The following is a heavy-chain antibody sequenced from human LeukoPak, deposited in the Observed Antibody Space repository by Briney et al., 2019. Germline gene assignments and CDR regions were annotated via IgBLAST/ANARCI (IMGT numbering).Heavy chain of an antibody. Sequence: PGGSLRLSCVASGFTFSSHGMHWVRQAPGKGLECVAVIWYDGSEKYYADSVKGRFIISRDNSKNMLYLQMNSLRADDTAVYYCARWGNNKILDYWGQGTLVTVSS. CDR2: IWYDGSEK. CDR3: ARWGNNKILDY. D-gene: IGHD7-27*01. V-gene: IGHV3-33*01. CDR1: GFTFSSHG. J-gene: IGHJ4*02.